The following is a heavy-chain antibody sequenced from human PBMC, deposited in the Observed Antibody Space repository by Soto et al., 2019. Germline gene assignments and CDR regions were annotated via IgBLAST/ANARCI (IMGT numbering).Heavy chain of an antibody. V-gene: IGHV3-23*01. D-gene: IGHD3-10*02. Sequence: GGSLRLSCAASGFTFSSYAMSWVRQAPGKGLEWVSAISGSGGSTYYADSVKGRFTISRDNSKKTLYLQMNSLRAEDTAVYYCAKLFSLFVAGNWFDPWGQGTLVTVSS. J-gene: IGHJ5*02. CDR3: AKLFSLFVAGNWFDP. CDR1: GFTFSSYA. CDR2: ISGSGGST.